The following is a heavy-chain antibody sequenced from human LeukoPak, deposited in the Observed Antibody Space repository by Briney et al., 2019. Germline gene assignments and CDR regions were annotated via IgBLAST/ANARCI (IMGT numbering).Heavy chain of an antibody. Sequence: PGGSLRLSCAASGFTFSDSYMTWIRQAPGKGLEWVSYISNSGSSIYYADSVKGRFTTSRDNAKSSLYLQMNSLRAEDTAVYYCARAGPSSSWHQFDYWGQGTLVTVSS. CDR1: GFTFSDSY. CDR3: ARAGPSSSWHQFDY. D-gene: IGHD6-13*01. V-gene: IGHV3-11*04. CDR2: ISNSGSSI. J-gene: IGHJ4*02.